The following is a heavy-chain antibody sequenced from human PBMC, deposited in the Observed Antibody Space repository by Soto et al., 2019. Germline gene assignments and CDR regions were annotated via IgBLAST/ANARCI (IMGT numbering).Heavy chain of an antibody. Sequence: GGSLRLSCAASGFTFSSSWMSWVRQAPGKGLEWVANIKQDGSEKNYVDSVKGRSTISRDNANNSLFLQMNSLRVEDTALYYCATMKWGGPFDSWGQGTLVTVSS. CDR3: ATMKWGGPFDS. CDR1: GFTFSSSW. D-gene: IGHD1-26*01. J-gene: IGHJ4*02. CDR2: IKQDGSEK. V-gene: IGHV3-7*01.